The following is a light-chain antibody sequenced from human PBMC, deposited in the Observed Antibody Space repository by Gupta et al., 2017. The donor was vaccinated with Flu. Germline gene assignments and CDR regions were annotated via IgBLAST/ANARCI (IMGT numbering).Light chain of an antibody. CDR2: TAS. V-gene: IGKV1-5*03. CDR3: QQDNSYSYI. CDR1: QSISSW. J-gene: IGKJ2*01. Sequence: DIQMTQPPSTLSASVGDRVTITCRASQSISSWLAWYQQKPGKAPKLLIYTASSLESGIPSRFSGSGSGTEFTLTISSLQPDDFATYYCQQDNSYSYIFGQGTKLEIK.